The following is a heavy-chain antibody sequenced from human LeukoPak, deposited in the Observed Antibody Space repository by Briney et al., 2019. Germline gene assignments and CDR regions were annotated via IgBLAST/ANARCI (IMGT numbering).Heavy chain of an antibody. J-gene: IGHJ4*02. D-gene: IGHD2/OR15-2a*01. CDR1: GFIFSNSW. CDR3: AGALLLSLPGGN. CDR2: IDSDGRLT. V-gene: IGHV3-74*03. Sequence: PGGSLRLSCAASGFIFSNSWMHWVRQVPGKGLVWVSRIDSDGRLTTYADSVKGRFTISRDNTKNTLYLRMNSLRAEDTAVYYCAGALLLSLPGGNWGQGTLVTVSS.